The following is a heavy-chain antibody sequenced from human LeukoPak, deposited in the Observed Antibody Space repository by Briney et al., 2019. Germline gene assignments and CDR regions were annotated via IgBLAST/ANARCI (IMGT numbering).Heavy chain of an antibody. J-gene: IGHJ6*02. CDR1: GFTFSSYG. V-gene: IGHV3-30*18. D-gene: IGHD3-3*01. CDR3: AKDKDFWSGYYRGLSYYYGMDA. Sequence: SGGSLRLSCAASGFTFSSYGMHWVRQAPGKGLEWVAVISYDGSNKYYADSVKGRFTISRDNAKNTLYLQMNSLRAEDTAVYYCAKDKDFWSGYYRGLSYYYGMDAWGQGTTVTVSS. CDR2: ISYDGSNK.